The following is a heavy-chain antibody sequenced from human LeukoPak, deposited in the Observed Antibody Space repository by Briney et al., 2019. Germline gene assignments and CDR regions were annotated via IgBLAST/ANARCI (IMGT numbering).Heavy chain of an antibody. J-gene: IGHJ4*02. D-gene: IGHD6-13*01. CDR2: IRYDGSNK. Sequence: GGSLRLSCAASGFTFSSYGMHWVRQAPGKGLEWVAFIRYDGSNKYYADSVKGRFTISRDNSKNTLYLQMNSLRAEDTAVYYCAKDPSWAAADTNLDYWGQGTLVTVSS. V-gene: IGHV3-30*02. CDR1: GFTFSSYG. CDR3: AKDPSWAAADTNLDY.